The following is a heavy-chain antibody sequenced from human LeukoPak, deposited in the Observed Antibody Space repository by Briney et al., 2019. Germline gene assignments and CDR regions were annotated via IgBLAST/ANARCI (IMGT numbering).Heavy chain of an antibody. CDR3: ARAAAPFYGSGTEDV. D-gene: IGHD3-10*01. CDR1: GYTFTGYY. J-gene: IGHJ6*04. CDR2: INPNSGGT. Sequence: ASVKVSCKASGYTFTGYYMHWVRQAPGQGLEWMGRINPNSGGTNYAQKFQGRVTMTRDTSISTAYMELSSLRSEDTAVYYCARAAAPFYGSGTEDVWGKGTTVTVSS. V-gene: IGHV1-2*06.